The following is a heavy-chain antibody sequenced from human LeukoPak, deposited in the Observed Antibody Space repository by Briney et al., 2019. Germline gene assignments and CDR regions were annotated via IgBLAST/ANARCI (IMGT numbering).Heavy chain of an antibody. J-gene: IGHJ4*02. D-gene: IGHD6-19*01. CDR3: AKSFTIAVAGFDY. CDR1: GFTVSNNY. V-gene: IGHV3-53*01. CDR2: IYAGGST. Sequence: GGSLRLSCAASGFTVSNNYMSWVRQAPGRGLEWVSVIYAGGSTYYADSVKGRFTISRDNSNNTLYLQMNSLRAEDTAAYYCAKSFTIAVAGFDYWGQGTLVTVSS.